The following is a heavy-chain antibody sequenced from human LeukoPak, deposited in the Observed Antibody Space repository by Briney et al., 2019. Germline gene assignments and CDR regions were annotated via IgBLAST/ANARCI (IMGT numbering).Heavy chain of an antibody. J-gene: IGHJ4*02. CDR3: ATVKMGLGAY. CDR1: GFTFSSYG. Sequence: GGSLRLSCAASGFTFSSYGMHWVRQPPGKGLEWVTLIRYDGSYKYYADSVKGRFTISRDNSKNTLYLQMNSLRVEDTAVYYCATVKMGLGAYWGQGTLVTVSS. V-gene: IGHV3-30*02. D-gene: IGHD3-16*01. CDR2: IRYDGSYK.